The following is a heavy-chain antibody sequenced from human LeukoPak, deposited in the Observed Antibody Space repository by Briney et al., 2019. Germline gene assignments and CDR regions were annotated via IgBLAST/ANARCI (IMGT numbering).Heavy chain of an antibody. CDR2: IYYSGST. Sequence: SQTLSLTCTVSGGSISSGGYYWSWVRQHPGKGLEWLGYIYYSGSTYYNPSLKSRVTISVDTSKHQFSLKLSSVTAADTAVYYCARAGLYYYDSSGYSHLPYYFDYWGQGTLVTVSS. D-gene: IGHD3-22*01. CDR3: ARAGLYYYDSSGYSHLPYYFDY. CDR1: GGSISSGGYY. J-gene: IGHJ4*02. V-gene: IGHV4-31*03.